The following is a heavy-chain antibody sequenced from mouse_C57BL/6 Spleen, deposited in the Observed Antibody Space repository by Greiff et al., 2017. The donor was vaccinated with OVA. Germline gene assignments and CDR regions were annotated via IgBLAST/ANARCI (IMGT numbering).Heavy chain of an antibody. CDR1: GFTFSDYG. Sequence: EVKVVESGGGLVKPGGSLKLSCAASGFTFSDYGMHWVRQAPEKGLEWVAYISSGSSTIYYADTVKGRFTISRDNAKNTLFLQMTSLRSEDTAMYYCARGDYYGSRYFDYWGQGTTLTVSS. D-gene: IGHD1-1*01. J-gene: IGHJ2*01. CDR2: ISSGSSTI. CDR3: ARGDYYGSRYFDY. V-gene: IGHV5-17*01.